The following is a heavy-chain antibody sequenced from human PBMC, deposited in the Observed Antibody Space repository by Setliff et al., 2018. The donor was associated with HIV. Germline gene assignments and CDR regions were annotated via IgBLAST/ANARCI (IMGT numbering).Heavy chain of an antibody. Sequence: SVKVSCKASGVTFSTYGITWVRQAPGQGLQWVGGIIPFLYLTHYAQRSRGRLTLTADKSTTTAYMSLSSLRFEDTAVYYCAACSASAYYYYMDVWDKGTTVTVS. CDR2: IIPFLYLT. J-gene: IGHJ6*03. V-gene: IGHV1-69*10. D-gene: IGHD2-15*01. CDR1: GVTFSTYG. CDR3: AACSASAYYYYMDV.